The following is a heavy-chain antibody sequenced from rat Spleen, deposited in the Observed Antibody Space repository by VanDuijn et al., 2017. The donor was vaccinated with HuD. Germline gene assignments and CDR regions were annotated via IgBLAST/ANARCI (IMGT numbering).Heavy chain of an antibody. CDR3: TRDLNYYDA. D-gene: IGHD3-5*01. CDR1: GFTFSNYY. V-gene: IGHV5-27*01. Sequence: EVQLVESGGGLVQPGRSLKLSCAASGFTFSNYYMAWVRQAPTKGLEWVASITNSGGSTYYRDSVKGRFTISRDNAKSTLYLQMDSLRSEDTATYYCTRDLNYYDAWGQGVMVTVSS. CDR2: ITNSGGST. J-gene: IGHJ2*01.